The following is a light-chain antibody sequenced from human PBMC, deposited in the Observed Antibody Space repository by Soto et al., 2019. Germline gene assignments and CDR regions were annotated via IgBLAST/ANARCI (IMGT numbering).Light chain of an antibody. CDR2: DVS. V-gene: IGLV2-14*01. CDR3: NSYTTSRTYV. CDR1: SSDVGGYNY. J-gene: IGLJ1*01. Sequence: QSALTQPASLSGSPGQPITISCTGTSSDVGGYNYVSWYQQHPGKAPKVMIYDVSNRPSGVSNRFSGSKSGNTASLTISGLQAEDEADYYCNSYTTSRTYVFGTGTKVTVL.